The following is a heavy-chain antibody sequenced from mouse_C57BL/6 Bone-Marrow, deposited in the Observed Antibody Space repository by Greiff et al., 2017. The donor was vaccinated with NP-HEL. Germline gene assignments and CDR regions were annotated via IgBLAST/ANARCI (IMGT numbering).Heavy chain of an antibody. CDR3: ASSPSITTVVGY. V-gene: IGHV5-4*03. CDR2: ISDGGSYT. D-gene: IGHD1-1*01. CDR1: GFTFSSYA. Sequence: EVKLMESGGGLVKPGGSLKLSCAASGFTFSSYAMSWVRQTPEKRLEWVATISDGGSYTYYPDNVKGRFTISRDNAKNNLYLQMSHLKSEDTAMYYCASSPSITTVVGYWGQGTSVTVSS. J-gene: IGHJ4*01.